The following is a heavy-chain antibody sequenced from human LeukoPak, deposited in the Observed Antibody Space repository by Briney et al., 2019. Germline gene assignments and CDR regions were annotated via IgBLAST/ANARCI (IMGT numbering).Heavy chain of an antibody. J-gene: IGHJ4*02. CDR1: GGSFSGYY. CDR2: INHSGST. Sequence: SETLSLTCAVHGGSFSGYYWSWIRQPPGKGLEWIGEINHSGSTNYNPSLKSRVTISVDTSKNQFSLKLSSVTAADTAVYYCARAGYQLPPGYWGQGTLVTVSS. CDR3: ARAGYQLPPGY. V-gene: IGHV4-34*01. D-gene: IGHD2-2*01.